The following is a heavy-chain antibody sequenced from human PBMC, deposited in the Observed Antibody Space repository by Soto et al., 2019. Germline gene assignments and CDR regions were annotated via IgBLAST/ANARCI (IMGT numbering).Heavy chain of an antibody. CDR2: IKQDETEK. J-gene: IGHJ4*02. Sequence: GGSLRLSCAASGFTFSSYWMNWVRQAPGRGLEWVADIKQDETEKYYVDSVKGRFTISRDNAKNSLYLQMDSLRAEDAAVYYCARESEDLTSNFDYWGQGTLVTVSS. V-gene: IGHV3-7*01. CDR1: GFTFSSYW. CDR3: ARESEDLTSNFDY.